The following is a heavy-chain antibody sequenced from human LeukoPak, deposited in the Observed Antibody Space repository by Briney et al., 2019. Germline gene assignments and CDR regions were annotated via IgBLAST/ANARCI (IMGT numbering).Heavy chain of an antibody. V-gene: IGHV1-2*02. J-gene: IGHJ4*02. CDR2: TNAKNGDT. Sequence: GASVKVSCKASGYTFTGYYLHWVRQAPGQGLEWMGWTNAKNGDTEYAQKLQGRVTMTRDTSISTAYMELTSLRYDDTAVYFCARVTSGGYHYWGQGTLVTVSS. CDR3: ARVTSGGYHY. CDR1: GYTFTGYY. D-gene: IGHD1-26*01.